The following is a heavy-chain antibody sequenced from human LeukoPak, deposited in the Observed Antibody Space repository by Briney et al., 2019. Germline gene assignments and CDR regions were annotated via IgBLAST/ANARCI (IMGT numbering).Heavy chain of an antibody. J-gene: IGHJ4*02. CDR1: GYTFTSYY. CDR3: ARDGDYYGSGSYVFDY. V-gene: IGHV1-46*01. D-gene: IGHD3-10*01. Sequence: ASVKVSCKASGYTFTSYYMHWVRQAPGQGLEWMGIINPSGGSTSYAQKFQGRVTMTRDTSTSTVYMELSSLRSEDTAVYYCARDGDYYGSGSYVFDYWGQGTLVTVSS. CDR2: INPSGGST.